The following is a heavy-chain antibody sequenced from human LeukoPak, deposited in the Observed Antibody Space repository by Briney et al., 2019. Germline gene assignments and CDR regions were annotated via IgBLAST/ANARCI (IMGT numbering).Heavy chain of an antibody. J-gene: IGHJ5*02. D-gene: IGHD5-24*01. CDR3: ARPALSGWRNWFDP. V-gene: IGHV4-38-2*02. CDR2: IYHSGST. CDR1: GYSISSGYY. Sequence: PSETLSLTCTVSGYSISSGYYWGWIRQPPGKGLEWIGSIYHSGSTYYNPSLKSRVTISVDTSKNQFSLKLSSVTAADTAVYYCARPALSGWRNWFDPWGQGTLVTVSS.